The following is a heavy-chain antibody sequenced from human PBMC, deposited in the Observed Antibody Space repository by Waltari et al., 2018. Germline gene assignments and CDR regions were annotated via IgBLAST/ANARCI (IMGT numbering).Heavy chain of an antibody. CDR1: GYSFTRHW. D-gene: IGHD2-2*01. V-gene: IGHV5-10-1*01. CDR3: VRHRTTYPLEIDY. CDR2: IDPSDSFR. Sequence: EVQLVQSGAEVKQPEASLRISCAGSGYSFTRHWISWVRPMPGKGLEWVGRIDPSDSFRNYGPAFEGHVTISVDQSLRTAYLQWDSLKASDTAIYYCVRHRTTYPLEIDYWGQGTLVTVSS. J-gene: IGHJ4*02.